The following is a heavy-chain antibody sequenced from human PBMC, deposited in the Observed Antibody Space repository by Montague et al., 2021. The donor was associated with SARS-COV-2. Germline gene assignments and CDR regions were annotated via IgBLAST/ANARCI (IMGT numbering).Heavy chain of an antibody. CDR3: ARHREPGEGRRWTYYFDY. CDR1: GGSISSSSYY. V-gene: IGHV4-61*05. D-gene: IGHD1-14*01. J-gene: IGHJ4*02. CDR2: ISFTGST. Sequence: SETLSLTCAVSGGSISSSSYYWGWIRQPPGKGLGWIGHISFTGSTNYNPSLKSRVTISVDTSNNQFSLNLSSVTAADTAVYYCARHREPGEGRRWTYYFDYWGQGTLVTVSS.